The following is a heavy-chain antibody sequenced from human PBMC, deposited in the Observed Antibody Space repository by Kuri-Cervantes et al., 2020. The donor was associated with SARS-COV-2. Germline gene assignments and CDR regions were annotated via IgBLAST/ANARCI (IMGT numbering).Heavy chain of an antibody. CDR1: GFTFNSYW. D-gene: IGHD6-13*01. V-gene: IGHV3-7*03. Sequence: GGSLRLSCAASGFTFNSYWMSWVRQAPGKGLEWVANIKQDGSEKYYVDFVKGRFTISRDNAKNSLYLQMNSLRAEDTALYYCAREKGSSSWPIDYWGQGTLVTVSS. CDR3: AREKGSSSWPIDY. J-gene: IGHJ4*02. CDR2: IKQDGSEK.